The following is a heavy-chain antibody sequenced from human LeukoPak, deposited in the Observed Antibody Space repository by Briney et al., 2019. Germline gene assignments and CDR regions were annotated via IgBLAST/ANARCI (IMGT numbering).Heavy chain of an antibody. V-gene: IGHV4-61*02. CDR1: GGSISSGSYY. Sequence: SETLSHTCTVSGGSISSGSYYWSWIRQPAGKGLEWIGRIYTSGSTNYNPSLKSRVTISVDTSKNQFSLNLSSVTAADTAVYYCARAGWLYYFDYWGQGTLVTVSS. D-gene: IGHD5-12*01. J-gene: IGHJ4*02. CDR3: ARAGWLYYFDY. CDR2: IYTSGST.